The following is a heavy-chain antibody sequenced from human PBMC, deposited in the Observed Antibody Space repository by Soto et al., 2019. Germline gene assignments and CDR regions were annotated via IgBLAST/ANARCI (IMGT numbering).Heavy chain of an antibody. V-gene: IGHV1-46*03. Sequence: VKVSCKACGYTVTSYYMHWVRQAPGQGLEWMGIINPSGGSTSYAQKFQGRVTMTRDTSTSTVYMELSSLRSEDTAVYYCARSEIAVAGRDSYSSYYGMDVWGQGTTVTVSS. D-gene: IGHD6-19*01. CDR1: GYTVTSYY. CDR3: ARSEIAVAGRDSYSSYYGMDV. J-gene: IGHJ6*02. CDR2: INPSGGST.